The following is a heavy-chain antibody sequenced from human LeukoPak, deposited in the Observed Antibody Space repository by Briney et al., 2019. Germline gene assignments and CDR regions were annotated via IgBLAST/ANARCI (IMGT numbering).Heavy chain of an antibody. CDR1: GFTFSSYS. V-gene: IGHV3-21*01. CDR2: ISSSSSYI. D-gene: IGHD2-15*01. CDR3: AKGGDIVVVVAAMAWFDP. J-gene: IGHJ5*02. Sequence: GSLRLSCAASGFTFSSYSMNWVRQAPGKGLEWVSSISSSSSYIYYADSVKGRFTISRDNAKNSLYLQMNSLRAEDTAVYYCAKGGDIVVVVAAMAWFDPWGQGTLVTVSS.